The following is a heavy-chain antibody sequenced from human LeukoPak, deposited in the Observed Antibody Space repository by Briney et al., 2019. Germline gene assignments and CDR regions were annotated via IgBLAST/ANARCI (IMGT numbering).Heavy chain of an antibody. CDR1: GYSISSGYY. D-gene: IGHD2-15*01. V-gene: IGHV4-38-2*02. CDR2: IYHSGST. CDR3: ARGGIAASNDY. Sequence: SETLSLTCTVSGYSISSGYYWGWIRQPPGKGLEWIGSIYHSGSTYYNPSLKSRVTISVDTSKNQFSLKLSSVTAAGTAVYYCARGGIAASNDYWGQGTLVTVSS. J-gene: IGHJ4*02.